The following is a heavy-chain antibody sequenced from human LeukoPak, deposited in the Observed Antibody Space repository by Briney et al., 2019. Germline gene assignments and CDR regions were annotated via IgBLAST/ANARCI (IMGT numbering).Heavy chain of an antibody. D-gene: IGHD1-26*01. CDR1: GFTFPTYW. V-gene: IGHV3-7*01. J-gene: IGHJ4*02. CDR3: ARDVGGSLDY. Sequence: GGSLRLSCAASGFTFPTYWMAWARQAPGKGLEWVANIKGDESARHQADSVKGRFTISRDNTQNSVYLQMSSLRGEDTAVYYCARDVGGSLDYWGQGTLVTVSS. CDR2: IKGDESAR.